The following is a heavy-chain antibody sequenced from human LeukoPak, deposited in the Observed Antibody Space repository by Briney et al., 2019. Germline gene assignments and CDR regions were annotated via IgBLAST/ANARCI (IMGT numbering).Heavy chain of an antibody. CDR3: ARDLGYYDSSGYSLYNWFDP. CDR1: GFTFSDYY. D-gene: IGHD3-22*01. CDR2: ISSSGSTI. Sequence: GGSLRLSCAASGFTFSDYYMSWIRQAPGKGLEWVSYISSSGSTIYYADSVKGRFTISRDNAKNSLYLQMNNLRAEDTAVYYCARDLGYYDSSGYSLYNWFDPWGQGTLVTVSS. V-gene: IGHV3-11*01. J-gene: IGHJ5*02.